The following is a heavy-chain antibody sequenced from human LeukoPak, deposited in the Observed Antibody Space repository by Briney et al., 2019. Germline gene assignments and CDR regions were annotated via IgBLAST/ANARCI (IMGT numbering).Heavy chain of an antibody. V-gene: IGHV1-8*01. D-gene: IGHD2-2*01. J-gene: IGHJ6*02. CDR3: ARVSYCSSTSCYLGVGYYYYYGMDV. CDR1: GYTFTSYD. Sequence: ASVKVSCKASGYTFTSYDINWVRQAPGQGLEWRGWMNPNSANTGYAQKFQGRVTMTRNTSISTAYMELSSLRSEDTAVYYCARVSYCSSTSCYLGVGYYYYYGMDVWGQGTTVTVSS. CDR2: MNPNSANT.